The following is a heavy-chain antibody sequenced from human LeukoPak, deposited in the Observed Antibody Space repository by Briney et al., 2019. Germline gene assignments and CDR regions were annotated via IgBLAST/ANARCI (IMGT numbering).Heavy chain of an antibody. Sequence: ASVKVSCKASGYTFTHFGLSWVRQAPGQGLEWVGWISAYNGNTYYAETLQGRVTMTTDTSTSTGYMELRSLRSDDTAMYYCARDTPSSSGAATADYWGQGTLVTVSS. V-gene: IGHV1-18*01. J-gene: IGHJ4*02. D-gene: IGHD2-15*01. CDR1: GYTFTHFG. CDR2: ISAYNGNT. CDR3: ARDTPSSSGAATADY.